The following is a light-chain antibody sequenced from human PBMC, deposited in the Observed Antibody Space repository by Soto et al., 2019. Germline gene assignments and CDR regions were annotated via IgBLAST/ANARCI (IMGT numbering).Light chain of an antibody. CDR1: SGHSSYA. CDR3: QTWDTGIVV. V-gene: IGLV4-69*01. J-gene: IGLJ2*01. CDR2: LNSDGSH. Sequence: QLVLTQSPSASASLGVSVKLTCTLSSGHSSYAIAWHQQQPEKGPRYLMKLNSDGSHSTGDGIPDRFSGSSSGAERYLTISSLQSEDEADYYCQTWDTGIVVFGGGTKLTVL.